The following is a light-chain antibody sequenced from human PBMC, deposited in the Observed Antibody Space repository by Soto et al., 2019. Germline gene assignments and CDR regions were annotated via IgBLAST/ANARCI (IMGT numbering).Light chain of an antibody. CDR3: QHYNSWPPL. V-gene: IGKV3-15*01. J-gene: IGKJ3*01. CDR2: GAS. Sequence: EIVMTQSPATLSVSPGERATLSCRASQSISTNLAWYQHKPGQPPRLLISGASTRATGIAARFSGSGSGTEFTLTITSLQSEDFAVYYCQHYNSWPPLFGPGTKVDIK. CDR1: QSISTN.